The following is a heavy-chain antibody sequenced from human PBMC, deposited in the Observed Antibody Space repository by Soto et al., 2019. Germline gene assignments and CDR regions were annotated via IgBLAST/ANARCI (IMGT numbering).Heavy chain of an antibody. J-gene: IGHJ4*02. D-gene: IGHD3-22*01. V-gene: IGHV1-18*01. CDR1: GYTFTTYG. CDR3: ARGPTDYYDNSGDYFLDY. Sequence: ASVKVSCKASGYTFTTYGMSWVRQAPGQGLDWMGWISTYNGNTKYAERLQGRVTMTTDTTTSTVYMELRSLRSDDTAVYYCARGPTDYYDNSGDYFLDYWGQGTLVTVSS. CDR2: ISTYNGNT.